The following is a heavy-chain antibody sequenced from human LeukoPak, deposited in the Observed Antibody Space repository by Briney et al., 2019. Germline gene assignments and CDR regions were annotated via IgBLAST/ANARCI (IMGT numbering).Heavy chain of an antibody. V-gene: IGHV3-21*01. D-gene: IGHD4-11*01. Sequence: GGSLRLSCAASGFTFSSYSMNWVRQAPGKGLEWVSSISSSSSYIYYADSVKGRFTISRDNAKNSLYLQMNSLRAEDTAVYYCARDRYSNYPYYYCGMDVWGQGTTVTVSS. CDR3: ARDRYSNYPYYYCGMDV. J-gene: IGHJ6*02. CDR2: ISSSSSYI. CDR1: GFTFSSYS.